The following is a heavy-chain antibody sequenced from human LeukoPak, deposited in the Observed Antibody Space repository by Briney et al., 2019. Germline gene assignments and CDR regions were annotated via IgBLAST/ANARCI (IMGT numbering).Heavy chain of an antibody. V-gene: IGHV4-34*01. D-gene: IGHD3-9*01. CDR3: ARSDILTGYYFGY. CDR2: INHIGST. CDR1: GGSFSGYY. Sequence: PSETLSLTCAVYGGSFSGYYWTWIRQPPGKGLEWIGEINHIGSTNYNPSLKSRVTISVDTSKNQFSLKLSSVTAADTAVYYCARSDILTGYYFGYWGQGTLVTVSS. J-gene: IGHJ4*02.